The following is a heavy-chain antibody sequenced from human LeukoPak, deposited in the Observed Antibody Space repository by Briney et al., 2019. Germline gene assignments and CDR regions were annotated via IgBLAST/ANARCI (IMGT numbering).Heavy chain of an antibody. D-gene: IGHD3-10*02. CDR3: AELGITMIGGV. CDR1: GFTFSSCA. J-gene: IGHJ6*04. Sequence: PGGSLRLSCAASGFTFSSCAMHWVRQAPGKGLEWVAVISYDGSNKKYADSVKGRFTISRDNAKNSLYLQMNSLRAEDTAVYYCAELGITMIGGVWGKGTTVTISS. V-gene: IGHV3-30*04. CDR2: ISYDGSNK.